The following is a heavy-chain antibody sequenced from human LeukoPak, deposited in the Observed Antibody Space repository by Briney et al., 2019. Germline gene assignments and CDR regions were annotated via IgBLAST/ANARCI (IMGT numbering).Heavy chain of an antibody. D-gene: IGHD2-15*01. CDR2: VSSSGRTI. V-gene: IGHV3-48*03. Sequence: GGSLRLPCAASGFTFSSYEMNWVRQAPGKGLEWVSYVSSSGRTIYYTDSVKGRFTISRDNAKNSLYLQMNSLRAEDTAVYYCARATRGVASDFDYWGQGTLVTVSS. CDR1: GFTFSSYE. CDR3: ARATRGVASDFDY. J-gene: IGHJ4*02.